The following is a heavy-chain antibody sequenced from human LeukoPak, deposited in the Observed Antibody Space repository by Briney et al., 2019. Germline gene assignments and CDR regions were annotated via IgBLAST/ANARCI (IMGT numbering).Heavy chain of an antibody. D-gene: IGHD1-26*01. CDR3: ARDRIVGATTESFDS. J-gene: IGHJ4*02. Sequence: GGSLRLSCAASGFTFDDYGMSWVRQAPGKWLEWVSGINWNGGSTGYADSVKGRFTISRDNAKNSLYLQMNSLRAEDTALYYCARDRIVGATTESFDSWGQGTLVTVSS. V-gene: IGHV3-20*04. CDR1: GFTFDDYG. CDR2: INWNGGST.